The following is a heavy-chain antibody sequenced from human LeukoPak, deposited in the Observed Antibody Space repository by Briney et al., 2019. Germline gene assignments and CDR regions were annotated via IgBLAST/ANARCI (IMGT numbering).Heavy chain of an antibody. Sequence: GESLKISCKGSGYSFTSYWIGGVRQMPGKGLEWMGIIYPGDSDTRYSPSFQGQVTISADKSISTAYLQWSSLKASDTAMYYCARIIVVVPAAGWFDPWGQGTLVTVSS. D-gene: IGHD2-2*01. CDR3: ARIIVVVPAAGWFDP. V-gene: IGHV5-51*01. J-gene: IGHJ5*02. CDR2: IYPGDSDT. CDR1: GYSFTSYW.